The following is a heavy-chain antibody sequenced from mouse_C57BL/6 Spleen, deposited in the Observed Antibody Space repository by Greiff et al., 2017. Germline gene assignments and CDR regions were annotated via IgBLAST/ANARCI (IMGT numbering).Heavy chain of an antibody. Sequence: DVKLVESGGGLVQPGGSLKLSCAASGFTFSDYYMYWVRQTPEKRLEWVAYISNGGGSTYYPDTVKGRFTISRDNAKNTLYLQMSRLKSEDTAMYYCARLLGAMDYWGQGTSVTVSS. J-gene: IGHJ4*01. CDR1: GFTFSDYY. V-gene: IGHV5-12*01. CDR2: ISNGGGST. CDR3: ARLLGAMDY.